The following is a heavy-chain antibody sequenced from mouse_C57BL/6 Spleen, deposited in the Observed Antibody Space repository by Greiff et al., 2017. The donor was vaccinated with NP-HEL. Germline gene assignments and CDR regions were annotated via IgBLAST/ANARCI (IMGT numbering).Heavy chain of an antibody. V-gene: IGHV1-74*01. D-gene: IGHD4-1*01. CDR2: IHPSDSDT. CDR1: GYTFTSYW. J-gene: IGHJ4*01. Sequence: QVQLKQPGAELVKPGASVKVSCKASGYTFTSYWMHWVKQRPGQGLEWIGRIHPSDSDTNYNQKFKGKATLTVDKSSSTAYMQLSSLTSEDSAVYYCAIPWGSFNYYAMDYWGQGTSVTVSS. CDR3: AIPWGSFNYYAMDY.